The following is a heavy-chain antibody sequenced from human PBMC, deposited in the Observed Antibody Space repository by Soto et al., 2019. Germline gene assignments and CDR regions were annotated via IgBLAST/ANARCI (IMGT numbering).Heavy chain of an antibody. V-gene: IGHV4-30-2*01. Sequence: QLQLQESGSGLVKPSQTLSLTCAVSGGSMSSGGYSWSWIGQPPGKGLEWIGYIYHSGSTYYNPSLKSRVTISVDRSKNQFSLKLSSVTAADSAVYYCAGVRGPYCGGECYPPTPNWFDPWGQGTLVTVSS. J-gene: IGHJ5*02. CDR2: IYHSGST. CDR3: AGVRGPYCGGECYPPTPNWFDP. CDR1: GGSMSSGGYS. D-gene: IGHD2-21*01.